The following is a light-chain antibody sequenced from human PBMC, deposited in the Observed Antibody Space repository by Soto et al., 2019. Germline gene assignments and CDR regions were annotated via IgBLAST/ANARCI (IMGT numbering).Light chain of an antibody. J-gene: IGKJ3*01. CDR1: QSVSRY. V-gene: IGKV3-11*01. CDR3: HQRSNWPPFT. Sequence: EIVLTQSPATLSLSPGERATLSCRASQSVSRYLAWYQQKPGQAPRLLIYAASNRATGIPARFSGSGSGTDFTLTISSLEPEDFAVYYCHQRSNWPPFTFGPGTKVDIK. CDR2: AAS.